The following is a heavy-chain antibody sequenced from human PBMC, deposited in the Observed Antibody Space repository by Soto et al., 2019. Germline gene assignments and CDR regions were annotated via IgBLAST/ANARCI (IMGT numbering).Heavy chain of an antibody. CDR3: ARDEVADYIWGSYRTDAFAI. D-gene: IGHD3-16*02. CDR2: ISSSSSTI. V-gene: IGHV3-48*01. CDR1: GFTFSSYS. Sequence: GGSLRLSCAASGFTFSSYSMNWVRQAPGKGLEWVSYISSSSSTIYYADSVKGRFAISRDNAKNSLYLQMNSLRAEDTAVYYCARDEVADYIWGSYRTDAFAIWGQGTMVTVSS. J-gene: IGHJ3*02.